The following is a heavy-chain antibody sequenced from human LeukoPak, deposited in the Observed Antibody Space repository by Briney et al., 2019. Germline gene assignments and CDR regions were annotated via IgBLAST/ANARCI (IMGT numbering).Heavy chain of an antibody. CDR3: ARHSYNYYGLDV. Sequence: PSETLSLTCTVSGGSISSYYWSWIRQPPGKGLEWIGYIYYSGSTNYNPSLKSRVTISVDTSNNHLSLRLTSVTAADTALYYCARHSYNYYGLDVWGRGTTITVSS. CDR2: IYYSGST. J-gene: IGHJ6*02. V-gene: IGHV4-59*08. CDR1: GGSISSYY.